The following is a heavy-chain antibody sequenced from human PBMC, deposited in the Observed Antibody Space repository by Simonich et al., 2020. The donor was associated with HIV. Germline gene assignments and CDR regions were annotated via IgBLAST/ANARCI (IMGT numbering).Heavy chain of an antibody. D-gene: IGHD2-21*02. CDR1: GGSISGYD. V-gene: IGHV4-34*01. CDR2: INHSRST. CDR3: ARLTAGGLGEYFQH. J-gene: IGHJ1*01. Sequence: QVQLQQWGAGLLNPSETLSITCAVYGGSISGYDWSWNRQPPGKGLEWIGEINHSRSTTYTPSLKRRVTISVNTSKNRFALKLSSVTTADTAVYYCARLTAGGLGEYFQHWGQGTLVTVSS.